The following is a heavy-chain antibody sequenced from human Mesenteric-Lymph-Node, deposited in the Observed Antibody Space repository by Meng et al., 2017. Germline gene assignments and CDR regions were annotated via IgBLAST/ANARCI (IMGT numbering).Heavy chain of an antibody. V-gene: IGHV2-70*01. D-gene: IGHD2/OR15-2a*01. CDR3: ARIPFGYDYYGMDV. CDR1: GFSLSSRGVG. Sequence: SGPTLVKPTQTLTLTCTFSGFSLSSRGVGVGWIRQPPGKALEWLALIDWDDDKYYSTSLKTRLTISKDTSKNQVVLTMTNMDPVDTATYYCARIPFGYDYYGMDVWGQGTTVTVSS. J-gene: IGHJ6*02. CDR2: IDWDDDK.